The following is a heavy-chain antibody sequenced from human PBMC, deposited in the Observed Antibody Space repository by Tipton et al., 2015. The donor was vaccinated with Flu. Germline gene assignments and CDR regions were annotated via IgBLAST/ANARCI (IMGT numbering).Heavy chain of an antibody. D-gene: IGHD1-26*01. CDR1: GDSIRSDYY. CDR3: ARDRGRIVGAVRPEY. CDR2: IFHTGST. V-gene: IGHV4-38-2*02. J-gene: IGHJ4*02. Sequence: LRLSCTISGDSIRSDYYWGWIRQPPGKGLEWIGNIFHTGSTYHNPSLKSRVTISINTSKNQFSLKVFSVTAADTAVYYCARDRGRIVGAVRPEYWGQGTLVTVSS.